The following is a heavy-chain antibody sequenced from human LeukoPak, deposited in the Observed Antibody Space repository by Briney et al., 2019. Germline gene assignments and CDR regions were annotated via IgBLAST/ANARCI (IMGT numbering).Heavy chain of an antibody. CDR2: IYSGGST. CDR3: ARDSRAVGTRYYYYYGMDV. J-gene: IGHJ6*02. Sequence: PWGALRLSCAASGFTVSSNYMSWVRQAPGKGLKWVSVIYSGGSTYYADSVKGRFTISRDNSKNTLYLQMNSLRAEDTAVYYCARDSRAVGTRYYYYYGMDVWGQGTTVTVSS. V-gene: IGHV3-66*02. CDR1: GFTVSSNY. D-gene: IGHD1-1*01.